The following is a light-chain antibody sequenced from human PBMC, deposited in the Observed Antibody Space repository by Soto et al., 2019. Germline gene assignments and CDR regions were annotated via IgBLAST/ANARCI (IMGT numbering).Light chain of an antibody. Sequence: EREMTHYPATLSVSPVETPTLSSRASQSVSSNLAWYQQKPGQAPRLLIYGASTRATGIPAGFSGSGSGTEFTLTISSLQSGDFAVYYCQQYADWPRTFGQGTKVDIK. J-gene: IGKJ1*01. CDR2: GAS. CDR3: QQYADWPRT. CDR1: QSVSSN. V-gene: IGKV3-15*01.